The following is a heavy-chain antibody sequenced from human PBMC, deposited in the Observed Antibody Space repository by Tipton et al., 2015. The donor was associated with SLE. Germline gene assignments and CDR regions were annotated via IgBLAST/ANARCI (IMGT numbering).Heavy chain of an antibody. Sequence: TLSLTCTVSGGSIGPYYWHWIWQSPGKALEWIGYIYFDGNSNGRGNYNPSLKSRVTMSVDPSKMQFSLNLNSVTAADTAVYFCARIIAGHGDAFDVWGQGTMVTVSS. J-gene: IGHJ3*01. CDR1: GGSIGPYY. V-gene: IGHV4-59*01. CDR3: ARIIAGHGDAFDV. CDR2: IYFDGNS.